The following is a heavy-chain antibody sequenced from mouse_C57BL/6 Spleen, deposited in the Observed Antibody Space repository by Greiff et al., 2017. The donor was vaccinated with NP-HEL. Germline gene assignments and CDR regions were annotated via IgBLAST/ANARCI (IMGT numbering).Heavy chain of an antibody. CDR2: INPNNGGT. CDR1: GYTFTDYY. D-gene: IGHD1-1*01. CDR3: ARPIYYGSRSHAMDY. Sequence: VQLQQSGPELVKPGASVKISCKASGYTFTDYYMNWVKQSHGKSLEWIGDINPNNGGTSYNQKFKGKATLTVDKSSSTAYMELRSLTSEDSAVYYCARPIYYGSRSHAMDYWGQGTSVTVSS. V-gene: IGHV1-26*01. J-gene: IGHJ4*01.